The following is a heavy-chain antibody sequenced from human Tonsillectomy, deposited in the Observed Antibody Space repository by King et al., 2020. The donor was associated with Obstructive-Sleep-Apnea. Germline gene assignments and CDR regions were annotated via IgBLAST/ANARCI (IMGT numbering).Heavy chain of an antibody. CDR1: GFTFSSYA. Sequence: VRLVESGGGLVKPGGSLRLSCAASGFTFSSYAMSWVRQAPGKGLEWVSAISGSGISTYYADSVKGRFTISRDNSKNTLYLQMNSLRVEDTAVYYCAKDRQWGIFDYWGQGTLVTVSS. CDR2: ISGSGIST. D-gene: IGHD6-19*01. V-gene: IGHV3-23*04. CDR3: AKDRQWGIFDY. J-gene: IGHJ4*02.